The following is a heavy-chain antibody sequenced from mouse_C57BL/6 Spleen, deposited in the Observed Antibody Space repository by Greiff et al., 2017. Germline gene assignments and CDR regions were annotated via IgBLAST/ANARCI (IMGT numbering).Heavy chain of an antibody. CDR1: GFTFSDYY. J-gene: IGHJ2*01. Sequence: VQLKESGGGLVQPGGSLKLSCAASGFTFSDYYMYWVRQTPEKRLEWVAYISNGGGSTYYPDNVKGRFTIARDNAKNTLYLKLSRLKSEDTAMYYCARGGYLYYFDYWGQGTTLTVAS. V-gene: IGHV5-12*01. D-gene: IGHD2-2*01. CDR2: ISNGGGST. CDR3: ARGGYLYYFDY.